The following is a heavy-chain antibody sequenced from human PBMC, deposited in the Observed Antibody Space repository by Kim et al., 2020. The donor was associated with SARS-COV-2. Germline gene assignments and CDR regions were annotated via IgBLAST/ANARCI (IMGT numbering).Heavy chain of an antibody. CDR2: MSYSGDT. CDR1: DDSITTYY. Sequence: SETLSLTCSVSDDSITTYYWSWVRQPPDKGLEWIAHMSYSGDTNYNPSLRSRVTISIDTSKNQVSLKLTSVTAADTAMYYCVGDSQDRGAYFDDYFDSWGQGTQVTVSS. CDR3: VGDSQDRGAYFDDYFDS. D-gene: IGHD1-26*01. J-gene: IGHJ4*02. V-gene: IGHV4-59*13.